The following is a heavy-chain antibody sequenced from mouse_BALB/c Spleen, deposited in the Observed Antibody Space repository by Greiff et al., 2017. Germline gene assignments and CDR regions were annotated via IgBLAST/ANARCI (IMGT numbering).Heavy chain of an antibody. Sequence: VQLKESGPGLVAPSQSLSITCTVSGFSLTGYGVNWVRQPPGKGLEWLGMIWGDGSTDYNSALKSRLSISKDNSKSQVFLKMNSLQTDDTARYYCARGNRRRAMDYWGQGTSVTVSS. V-gene: IGHV2-6-7*01. D-gene: IGHD5-1-1*01. J-gene: IGHJ4*01. CDR3: ARGNRRRAMDY. CDR2: IWGDGST. CDR1: GFSLTGYG.